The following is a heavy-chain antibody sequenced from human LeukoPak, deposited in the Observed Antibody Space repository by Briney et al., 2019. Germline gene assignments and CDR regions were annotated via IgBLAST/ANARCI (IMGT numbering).Heavy chain of an antibody. D-gene: IGHD4-17*01. Sequence: ASVKVSCKASGYTFTSYAMHWVRQAPGQRLEWMGWINAGNGNTKYSQEFQGRVTITRDTSASTAYMELSSLRSEDMAVYYCARDYGDYGSFDYWGQGTLVTVSS. CDR1: GYTFTSYA. V-gene: IGHV1-3*03. CDR3: ARDYGDYGSFDY. CDR2: INAGNGNT. J-gene: IGHJ4*02.